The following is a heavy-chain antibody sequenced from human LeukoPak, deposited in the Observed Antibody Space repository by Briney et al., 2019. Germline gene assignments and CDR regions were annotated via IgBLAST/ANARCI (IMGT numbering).Heavy chain of an antibody. CDR3: ARIDRGNYFLDF. Sequence: SETLSLTCAVYGGSFSGYYWSWIRQPPGKGLEWIGEINHSGSTNYNPSLKSRVTISVDTSKNQFSLKLSSVTAADTAVYYCARIDRGNYFLDFWGQGTLVTVSS. V-gene: IGHV4-34*01. J-gene: IGHJ4*02. CDR2: INHSGST. CDR1: GGSFSGYY. D-gene: IGHD1-26*01.